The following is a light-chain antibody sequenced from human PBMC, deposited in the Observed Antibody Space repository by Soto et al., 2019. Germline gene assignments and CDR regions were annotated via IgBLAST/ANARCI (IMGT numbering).Light chain of an antibody. Sequence: QPVLTQPPSASGSPGQSVTISCTGTSSDIGGHNLVSWYQQHPGKAPKLIIYEVTKRPSGVPDRFSASKSGNSASLTVSGLQGEDEADYYCSSYAGSNKVIFGGGTKLTVL. V-gene: IGLV2-8*01. CDR1: SSDIGGHNL. CDR2: EVT. J-gene: IGLJ2*01. CDR3: SSYAGSNKVI.